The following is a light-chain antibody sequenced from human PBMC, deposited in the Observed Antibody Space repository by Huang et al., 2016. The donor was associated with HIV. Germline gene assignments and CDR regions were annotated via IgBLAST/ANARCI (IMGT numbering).Light chain of an antibody. CDR1: ENIRKY. Sequence: DIQMTQSPSSLSACVGDQVTITCRASENIRKYWNWYQQKPGKAPNLLLYAASSLQSGVPSRVSGSGTGTDFNLTINSLQPEDYATYFCQQSYNAPRTFGQGTKVEIK. V-gene: IGKV1-39*01. J-gene: IGKJ1*01. CDR3: QQSYNAPRT. CDR2: AAS.